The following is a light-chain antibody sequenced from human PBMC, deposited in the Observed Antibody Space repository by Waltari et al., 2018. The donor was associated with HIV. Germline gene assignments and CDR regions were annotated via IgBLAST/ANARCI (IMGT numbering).Light chain of an antibody. CDR1: SSNIGARYD. CDR2: EST. Sequence: QSMLTQPPSVSGAPGQRVTISCSGSSSNIGARYDVHWYQHIPGTAPKLLIYESTNRPSGVPDLFSASTSGTSASLAITGLQAEDEADYYCQSFDSVVTSSVFGGGTKLTVL. V-gene: IGLV1-40*01. CDR3: QSFDSVVTSSV. J-gene: IGLJ2*01.